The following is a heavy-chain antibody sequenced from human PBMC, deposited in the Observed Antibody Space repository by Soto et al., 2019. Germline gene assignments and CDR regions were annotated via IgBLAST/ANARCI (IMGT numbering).Heavy chain of an antibody. D-gene: IGHD3-16*01. Sequence: PSETLSLTCAVYGGSFSGYYWSWIRQPPGKGLEWIGEINHSGSTNYNPSLKSRVTISVDTSKNQFSLKPSSVTAADTAVYYCARGLDDYVWGNQPVSLWGQGTTVT. V-gene: IGHV4-34*01. CDR1: GGSFSGYY. J-gene: IGHJ6*02. CDR3: ARGLDDYVWGNQPVSL. CDR2: INHSGST.